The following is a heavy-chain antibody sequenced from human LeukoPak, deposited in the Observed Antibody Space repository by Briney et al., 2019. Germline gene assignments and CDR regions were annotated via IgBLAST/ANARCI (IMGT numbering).Heavy chain of an antibody. V-gene: IGHV3-23*01. D-gene: IGHD2-21*02. Sequence: QSGGSLRLSCAASGFTFSTYAMSWVRQAPGKGLEWVSGFSDSGGTSYYADSVKGRLTISRDNSKNTLYLQMNSLRAEDTAVYYCAKVFVTGMSYLPHWGQGTLVIVSS. CDR2: FSDSGGTS. CDR1: GFTFSTYA. J-gene: IGHJ1*01. CDR3: AKVFVTGMSYLPH.